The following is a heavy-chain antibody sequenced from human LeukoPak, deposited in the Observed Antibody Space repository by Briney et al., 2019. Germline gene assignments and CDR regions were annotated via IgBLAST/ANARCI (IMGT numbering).Heavy chain of an antibody. CDR3: ATHHENYYGSGSYYPWAFDI. D-gene: IGHD3-10*01. CDR1: GGSISSSSYY. Sequence: TSETLSLTCTVSGGSISSSSYYWGWIRQPPGKGLEWIGSIYYSGSTYYHPSLKSRVTITVDASKNQFSLKLSSVTAADTAVYYCATHHENYYGSGSYYPWAFDIWGQGTMVTVSS. V-gene: IGHV4-39*07. J-gene: IGHJ3*02. CDR2: IYYSGST.